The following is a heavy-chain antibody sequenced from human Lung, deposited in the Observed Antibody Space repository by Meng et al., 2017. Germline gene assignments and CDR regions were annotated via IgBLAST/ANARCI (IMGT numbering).Heavy chain of an antibody. CDR3: TNDRLNH. CDR2: INRDGTKP. V-gene: IGHV3-74*01. J-gene: IGHJ1*01. Sequence: EVQVVDSGGSLVPPGVSLRLSCAASGFTFTDHWMHWVRQGPGKGLVWVSRINRDGTKPTYADSVKGRFTISRDNAKNTLYLQMNNLRAEDTAFYYCTNDRLNHWGQGALVTVSS. CDR1: GFTFTDHW. D-gene: IGHD1-1*01.